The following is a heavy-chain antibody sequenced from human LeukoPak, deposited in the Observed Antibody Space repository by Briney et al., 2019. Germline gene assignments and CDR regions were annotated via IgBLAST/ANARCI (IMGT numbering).Heavy chain of an antibody. J-gene: IGHJ4*02. CDR1: GFTFSSYG. D-gene: IGHD6-13*01. CDR2: ISGSGGST. CDR3: AKKAAAGEYFDY. V-gene: IGHV3-23*01. Sequence: GGSLRLSCAASGFTFSSYGMSWVRQAPGKGLEWVSAISGSGGSTYYGDSVKGRFTISRDNSKNTLYLQMNSLRAEDTAVYYCAKKAAAGEYFDYWGQGTLVTVSS.